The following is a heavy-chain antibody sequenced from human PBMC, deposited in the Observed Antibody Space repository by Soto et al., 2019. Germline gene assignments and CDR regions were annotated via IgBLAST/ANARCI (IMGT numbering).Heavy chain of an antibody. V-gene: IGHV4-39*01. Sequence: SETLSLTCTVSGGSISSSSYYCGWIRQPPGKGLEWIGSIYYSGSTYYNPSLKSRVTISVDTSKNQFSLKLSSVTAADTAVYYCASGTYVIAAAGPIYYYYYGMDVWGQGTTVT. CDR2: IYYSGST. CDR3: ASGTYVIAAAGPIYYYYYGMDV. CDR1: GGSISSSSYY. D-gene: IGHD6-13*01. J-gene: IGHJ6*02.